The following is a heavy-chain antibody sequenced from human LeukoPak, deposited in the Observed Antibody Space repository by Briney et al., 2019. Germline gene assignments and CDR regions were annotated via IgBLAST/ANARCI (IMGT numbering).Heavy chain of an antibody. CDR3: ARVAEACSRSRCYAGVDY. CDR2: ISGYNGNT. J-gene: IGHJ4*02. Sequence: ASVKVSCKASCHTFTSYGISGVRQAPGQGLEWMGWISGYNGNTNYAQILQDRVTMTTDTSTSTAYMELRSLRSDDTAVYYFARVAEACSRSRCYAGVDYWGQGTLVTVSS. V-gene: IGHV1-18*01. D-gene: IGHD2-2*01. CDR1: CHTFTSYG.